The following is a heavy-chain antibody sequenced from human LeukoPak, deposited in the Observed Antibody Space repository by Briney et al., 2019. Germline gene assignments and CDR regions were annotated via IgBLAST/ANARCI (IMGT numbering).Heavy chain of an antibody. Sequence: SETLSLTCTVSDGSISTNYWSWIRQPAGKGLEWIGRFYASGSTNYKPSLKSRVTMSVDTSKNQFSLKLSSVTAADTAVYYCARETHSGRYSLDNWFDPWGQGTLVTVSS. CDR3: ARETHSGRYSLDNWFDP. J-gene: IGHJ5*02. CDR1: DGSISTNY. V-gene: IGHV4-4*07. CDR2: FYASGST. D-gene: IGHD1-26*01.